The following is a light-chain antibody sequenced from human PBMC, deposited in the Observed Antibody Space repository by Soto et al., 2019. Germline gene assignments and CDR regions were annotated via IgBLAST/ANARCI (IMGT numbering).Light chain of an antibody. CDR2: AAS. CDR3: QQTNTFLPLS. Sequence: DIQMTQSPSSVSASVGDRVTITCRASQGISNWLAWYQQQPGKAPKLLIYAASSLQSGVPSRFSGVGSETHFTIIISSLQPEDFATYYCQQTNTFLPLSFGGGTKVEI. J-gene: IGKJ4*01. V-gene: IGKV1-12*01. CDR1: QGISNW.